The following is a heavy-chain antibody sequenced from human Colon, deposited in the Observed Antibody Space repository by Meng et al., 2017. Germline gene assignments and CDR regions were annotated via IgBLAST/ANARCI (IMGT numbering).Heavy chain of an antibody. V-gene: IGHV3-30*04. Sequence: GESLKISCATSGYVFSDFAMHWVRRAPGRGLEWVAFISYDGTNEYYADFAKGRFTVSRDQFMNTLYLQMNSLRAEDTAVYYCARESVYGSVHYPYGYWGQEALVTVSS. J-gene: IGHJ4*02. CDR2: ISYDGTNE. CDR1: GYVFSDFA. D-gene: IGHD2-8*01. CDR3: ARESVYGSVHYPYGY.